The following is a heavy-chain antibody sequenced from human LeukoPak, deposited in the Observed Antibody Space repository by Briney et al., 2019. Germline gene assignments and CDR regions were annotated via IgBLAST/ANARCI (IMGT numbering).Heavy chain of an antibody. Sequence: GGSLRLSCAASGSTISSYAMSWVSQAQGKGLEYVSTISAGGGSTFYADSMKGRSTISRDNSRSTVYLQMNSLRVEDTAVYYCARGGGLLLLGEFPNCFDTWGQGTLVTVSS. V-gene: IGHV3-23*01. D-gene: IGHD3-10*01. CDR3: ARGGGLLLLGEFPNCFDT. J-gene: IGHJ5*02. CDR2: ISAGGGST. CDR1: GSTISSYA.